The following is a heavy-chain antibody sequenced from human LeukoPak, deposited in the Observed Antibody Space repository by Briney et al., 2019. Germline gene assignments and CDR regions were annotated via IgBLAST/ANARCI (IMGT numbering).Heavy chain of an antibody. D-gene: IGHD6-6*01. CDR3: AKDRDTTEYTFDS. J-gene: IGHJ4*02. CDR2: MWYDGSKD. Sequence: GGSLRLSCAASGFNFSTYGIHWVRQAPGKGLEWVAVMWYDGSKDYYADSVKGRFTISRDTSKNTLYLQMNNLRAEDTDVYSCAKDRDTTEYTFDSWGAGELVTVSS. V-gene: IGHV3-30*02. CDR1: GFNFSTYG.